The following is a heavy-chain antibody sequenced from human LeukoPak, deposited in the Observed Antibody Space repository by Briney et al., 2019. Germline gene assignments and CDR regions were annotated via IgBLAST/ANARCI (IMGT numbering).Heavy chain of an antibody. CDR3: ASPYCSSTTCYPRTFHH. CDR2: IKQDGSEK. CDR1: GFTFSSNW. V-gene: IGHV3-7*01. J-gene: IGHJ1*01. D-gene: IGHD2-2*01. Sequence: AGSLRLSCAASGFTFSSNWMSWVRQAPGKGLEWVANIKQDGSEKYYVDSVKGRFTISRDNAKNSLYLQMNSLRAEDTAVYYCASPYCSSTTCYPRTFHHWGQGSMLSVSS.